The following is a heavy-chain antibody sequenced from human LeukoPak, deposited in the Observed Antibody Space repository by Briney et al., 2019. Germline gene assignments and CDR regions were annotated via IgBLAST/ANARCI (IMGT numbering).Heavy chain of an antibody. J-gene: IGHJ6*02. V-gene: IGHV3-23*01. D-gene: IGHD3-22*01. CDR1: GFTFSAYY. CDR2: LSGTGGST. CDR3: AKDYVSYYYDSSGYYRDYYYYYGMDV. Sequence: GGSLRLSCAASGFTFSAYYMSWVRQAPGKGLEWVSTLSGTGGSTYYADSVKGRFTISRDNSKNTLYLQMNSLRAEDTAVYYCAKDYVSYYYDSSGYYRDYYYYYGMDVWGQGTTVTASS.